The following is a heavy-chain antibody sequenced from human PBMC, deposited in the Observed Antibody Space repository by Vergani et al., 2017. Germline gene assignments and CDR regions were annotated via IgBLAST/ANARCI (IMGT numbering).Heavy chain of an antibody. CDR2: IIPIFGTA. J-gene: IGHJ4*02. D-gene: IGHD2-15*01. CDR3: AREGGYCSGGSCYSPGXRVV. Sequence: QVQLVQSGAEVKKPGSSVKVSCKASGGTFSSYAISWVRQAPGQGLEWMGGIIPIFGTANYAQKFQGRVTITADESTSPAYMELSSLRSEDTAVYYCAREGGYCSGGSCYSPGXRVVWGQGTLVTVSS. CDR1: GGTFSSYA. V-gene: IGHV1-69*01.